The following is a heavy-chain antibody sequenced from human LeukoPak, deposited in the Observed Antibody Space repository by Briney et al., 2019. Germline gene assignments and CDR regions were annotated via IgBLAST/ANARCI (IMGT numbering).Heavy chain of an antibody. J-gene: IGHJ4*02. D-gene: IGHD3-10*01. CDR1: GFTFSTYW. CDR3: GRFGDEAGIDY. V-gene: IGHV3-7*01. CDR2: IKPSGTET. Sequence: PGGSLRLSCAASGFTFSTYWMTWVRQAPGEGLEWVANIKPSGTETYYGDPVKGRFTISRDNAKNLLYLQMSSLRAEDTAVYSCGRFGDEAGIDYWGQGTLVPVSS.